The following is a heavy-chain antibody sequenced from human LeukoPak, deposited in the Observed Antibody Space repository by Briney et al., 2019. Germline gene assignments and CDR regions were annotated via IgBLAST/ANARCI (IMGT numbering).Heavy chain of an antibody. D-gene: IGHD6-6*01. J-gene: IGHJ4*02. CDR3: AYSSSDHFDY. V-gene: IGHV1-69*04. CDR1: GGTFSSYA. Sequence: SVKVSCKASGGTFSSYAISWVRQAPGQGLEWMGRIIPILGIANYAQKFQGRVTITADKSTSTAYMELSSLRSEDTAAYYCAYSSSDHFDYWGQGTLVTVSS. CDR2: IIPILGIA.